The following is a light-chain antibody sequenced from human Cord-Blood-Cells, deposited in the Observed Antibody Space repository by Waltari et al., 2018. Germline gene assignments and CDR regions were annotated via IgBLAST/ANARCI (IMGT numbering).Light chain of an antibody. Sequence: SSELTQDPAVSVALGQTVRITCQGDSLRSYYASWYQQKPGQAPVLVNSGKNNRPAGIPDRFSGSSSGNTASLTITGAQAEDEADYYCNSRDSSGNRWVFGGGTKLTVL. CDR2: GKN. CDR1: SLRSYY. CDR3: NSRDSSGNRWV. V-gene: IGLV3-19*01. J-gene: IGLJ3*02.